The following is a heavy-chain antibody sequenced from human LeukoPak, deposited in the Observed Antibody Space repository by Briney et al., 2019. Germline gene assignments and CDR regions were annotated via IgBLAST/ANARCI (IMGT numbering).Heavy chain of an antibody. Sequence: PSETLTLTCTVSGGTISSYYWNWIRQPPGKGLECIGNIHYSGSTKYNPTLKSRVTISVDTSKNQSSLKLSSVTAADTAVYYCARWYSSGWAFDYWGQGTLVTVSS. CDR1: GGTISSYY. V-gene: IGHV4-59*08. D-gene: IGHD6-19*01. CDR2: IHYSGST. CDR3: ARWYSSGWAFDY. J-gene: IGHJ4*02.